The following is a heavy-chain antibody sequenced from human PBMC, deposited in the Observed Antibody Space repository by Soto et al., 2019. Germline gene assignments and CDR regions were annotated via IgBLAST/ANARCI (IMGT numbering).Heavy chain of an antibody. CDR1: GYTFPGYY. CDR3: ARGKGVYDIRGEDGFDI. J-gene: IGHJ3*02. Sequence: VKVSCKASGYTFPGYYIXXXRQAPGQGLEWMGWIDPKSGGTHFAXNFQGRVTMTRDTSISTTXRELTRLRDDDSAVYYCARGKGVYDIRGEDGFDIWGQGTMVTVSS. CDR2: IDPKSGGT. V-gene: IGHV1-2*02. D-gene: IGHD3-22*01.